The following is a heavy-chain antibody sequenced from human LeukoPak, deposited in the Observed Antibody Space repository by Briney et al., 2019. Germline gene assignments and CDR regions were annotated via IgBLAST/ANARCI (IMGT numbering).Heavy chain of an antibody. Sequence: GASVKVSCKASGYTFTSHGISCVRQAPGQGLEWMGWITTYNGKTNYAQKLQGRVTMTTDTSTSTAYMELRSLRSDDTAVYYCARLGSPIYYYYIDVWGKGTTVTVSS. V-gene: IGHV1-18*01. CDR3: ARLGSPIYYYYIDV. D-gene: IGHD1-26*01. J-gene: IGHJ6*03. CDR2: ITTYNGKT. CDR1: GYTFTSHG.